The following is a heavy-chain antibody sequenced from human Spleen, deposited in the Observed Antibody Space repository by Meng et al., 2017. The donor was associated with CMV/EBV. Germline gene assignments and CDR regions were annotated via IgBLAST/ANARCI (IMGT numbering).Heavy chain of an antibody. Sequence: GESLKISCAASGFTFRTYSMNWVRQDPGKGLEWVSSISSSSSYIYYADSLKGRFTISRDNAKNSLYLQMNSLRAEDTAVYYCARWSTTSSFDYWGQGTLVTVSS. V-gene: IGHV3-21*01. CDR2: ISSSSSYI. CDR1: GFTFRTYS. CDR3: ARWSTTSSFDY. J-gene: IGHJ4*02. D-gene: IGHD5/OR15-5a*01.